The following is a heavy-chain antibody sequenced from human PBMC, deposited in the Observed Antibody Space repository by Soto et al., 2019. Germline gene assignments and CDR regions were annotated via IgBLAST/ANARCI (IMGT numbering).Heavy chain of an antibody. CDR2: IFYSGNT. CDR3: AGGDHYKPGWFDP. V-gene: IGHV4-59*01. Sequence: QVQLQESGPGLVRPSETLSLTCILSGGSISSYYWSWIRQPPGKGLEWIGFIFYSGNTNYNPSLKSRVTILVDTSKNQCSLRLSSVTAADTAVYYCAGGDHYKPGWFDPWGQGTLVTVSS. CDR1: GGSISSYY. D-gene: IGHD3-10*01. J-gene: IGHJ5*02.